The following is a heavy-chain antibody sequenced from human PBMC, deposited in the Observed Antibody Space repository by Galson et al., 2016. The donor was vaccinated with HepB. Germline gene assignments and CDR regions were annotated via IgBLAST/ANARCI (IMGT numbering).Heavy chain of an antibody. J-gene: IGHJ5*02. CDR1: GGTFSSYA. CDR2: IIPIFGTA. Sequence: SVKVSCKASGGTFSSYAISWVRQAPGQGLEWMGGIIPIFGTANYAQKFQGRVTITADKSTSTAYMELSSLRSEDTAVYYCARGEGCSSWSGEEYNWFDPWGQGTLVTVSS. D-gene: IGHD6-13*01. V-gene: IGHV1-69*06. CDR3: ARGEGCSSWSGEEYNWFDP.